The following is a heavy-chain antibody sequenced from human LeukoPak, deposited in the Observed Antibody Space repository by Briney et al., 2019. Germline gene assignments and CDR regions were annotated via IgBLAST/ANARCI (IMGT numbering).Heavy chain of an antibody. CDR2: IYYSGST. CDR1: GGSISSYY. V-gene: IGHV4-59*01. D-gene: IGHD6-19*01. CDR3: ARVEVAGKYWYFDL. J-gene: IGHJ2*01. Sequence: PSETLSLTCTVSGGSISSYYWSWIRQPPGKGLEWIGYIYYSGSTNYNPSLKSRVTISVDTSKNQFSLKLSSVTAADTAVYYCARVEVAGKYWYFDLWGRGTLVTVSS.